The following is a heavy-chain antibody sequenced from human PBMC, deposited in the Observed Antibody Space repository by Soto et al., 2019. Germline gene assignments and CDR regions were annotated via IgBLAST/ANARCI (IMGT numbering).Heavy chain of an antibody. D-gene: IGHD3-22*01. Sequence: GGSLRLSCAASGFTFSSYGMQWVRDAPGKGLEWVAVISYDGSNKYYADSVKGRFTISRDNSKNTLYLQMNSLRAEDTAVYYCAKPEGYYDSSGYYMYYFDYWGQGTLVTVSS. CDR2: ISYDGSNK. CDR3: AKPEGYYDSSGYYMYYFDY. J-gene: IGHJ4*02. CDR1: GFTFSSYG. V-gene: IGHV3-30*18.